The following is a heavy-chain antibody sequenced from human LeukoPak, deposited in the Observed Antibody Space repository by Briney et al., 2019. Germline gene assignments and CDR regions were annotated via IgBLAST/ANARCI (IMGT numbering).Heavy chain of an antibody. V-gene: IGHV4-39*07. CDR3: ASVRGYSSGWYAPGFDP. J-gene: IGHJ5*02. CDR1: GGSISSSSYY. D-gene: IGHD6-19*01. Sequence: SETLSLTCTVSGGSISSSSYYWGWIRQPPGKGPEWIGSIYYSGSTNYNPSLKSRVTISLDTSKNQFSLKLNSVTAADTAVYYCASVRGYSSGWYAPGFDPWGQGTLVTVSS. CDR2: IYYSGST.